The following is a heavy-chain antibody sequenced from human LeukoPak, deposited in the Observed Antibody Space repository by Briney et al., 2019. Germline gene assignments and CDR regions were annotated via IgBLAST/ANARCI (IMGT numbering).Heavy chain of an antibody. J-gene: IGHJ5*02. D-gene: IGHD4-17*01. CDR2: MIPIFGTA. V-gene: IGHV1-69*05. CDR1: GGTFSSYA. CDR3: ARGFPTASSRNTWNWFDP. Sequence: GASVKVSCKASGGTFSSYAISWVRQAPGQGLEWMGGMIPIFGTANYAQKFQGRVTITTDESTSTAYMELSSLRSEDTAVYYCARGFPTASSRNTWNWFDPWGQGTLVTVSS.